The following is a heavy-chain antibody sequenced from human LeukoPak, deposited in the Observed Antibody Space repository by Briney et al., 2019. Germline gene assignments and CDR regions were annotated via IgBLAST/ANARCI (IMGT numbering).Heavy chain of an antibody. D-gene: IGHD5-18*01. V-gene: IGHV3-30*04. CDR2: ISYDGNNK. J-gene: IGHJ4*02. CDR3: ARGLYSYGSLADY. Sequence: GGSLRLSCAASGFTFSSYAMHWVRQAPGKGLEWVAVISYDGNNKYYADSVKGRFTISRDNSRNTLYLQMNSLRAEDTAVYYCARGLYSYGSLADYWGQGTLVTVSS. CDR1: GFTFSSYA.